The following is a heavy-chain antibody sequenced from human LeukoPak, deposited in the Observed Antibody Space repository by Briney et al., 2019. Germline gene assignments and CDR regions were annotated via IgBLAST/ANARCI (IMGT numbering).Heavy chain of an antibody. CDR2: IYYSGST. CDR1: GDSISSSY. J-gene: IGHJ4*02. Sequence: SETLSLTCTVSGDSISSSYWSWIRQPPGRGLEWIGYIYYSGSTNYNPSLKSRVTISVDMSKNQFSLKLSSVTAADTAVYYCAIGDVGLLWFGKPKPFDYWGQGTLVTVSS. V-gene: IGHV4-59*12. D-gene: IGHD3-10*01. CDR3: AIGDVGLLWFGKPKPFDY.